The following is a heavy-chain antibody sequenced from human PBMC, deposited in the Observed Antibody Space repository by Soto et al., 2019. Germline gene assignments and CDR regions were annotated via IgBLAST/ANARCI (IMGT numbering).Heavy chain of an antibody. CDR3: ARDKHDDYVWGSYRSPTLDY. D-gene: IGHD3-16*02. CDR2: ISAYNGNT. Sequence: AAVKVSCKASGYTFTSYGISWVRQAPGQGLEWMGWISAYNGNTNYAQKLQGRVTMTTDTSTSTAYMELRSLRSDDTAVYYCARDKHDDYVWGSYRSPTLDYWGQGTLVTVSS. CDR1: GYTFTSYG. V-gene: IGHV1-18*01. J-gene: IGHJ4*02.